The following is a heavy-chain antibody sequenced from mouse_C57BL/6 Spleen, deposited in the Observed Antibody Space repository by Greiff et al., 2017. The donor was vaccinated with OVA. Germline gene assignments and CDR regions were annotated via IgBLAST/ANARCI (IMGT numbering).Heavy chain of an antibody. CDR3: ARDAPYYDYDVDAMDY. D-gene: IGHD2-4*01. CDR2: SRNKANDYTT. V-gene: IGHV7-1*01. J-gene: IGHJ4*01. CDR1: GFTFSDFY. Sequence: EVMLVESGGGLVQSGRSLRLSCATSGFTFSDFYMEWVRQAPGKGLEWIAASRNKANDYTTEYSASVKGRFIVSRDTSQSILYLQMNALRAEDTAIYYCARDAPYYDYDVDAMDYWGQGTSVTVSS.